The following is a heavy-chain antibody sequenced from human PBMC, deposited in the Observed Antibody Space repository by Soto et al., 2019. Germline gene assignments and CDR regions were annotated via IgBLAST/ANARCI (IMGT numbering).Heavy chain of an antibody. CDR3: ATANWSHHSFGP. CDR2: INHSGSP. Sequence: QVRLQQWGTGLLKSSETLSLTCAVYGGSFSGYYWSWLRQPPGKGLEWIGEINHSGSPNYNPSLKSRVTISVDTSKNQFSLKMTSVTAADTAVYYCATANWSHHSFGPWGQGTLVTVSS. J-gene: IGHJ5*02. D-gene: IGHD1-1*01. CDR1: GGSFSGYY. V-gene: IGHV4-34*01.